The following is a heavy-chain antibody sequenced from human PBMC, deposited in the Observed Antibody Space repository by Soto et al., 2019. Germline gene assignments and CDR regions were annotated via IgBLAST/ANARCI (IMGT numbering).Heavy chain of an antibody. CDR3: ARDRGDSYGSANYYGMDV. J-gene: IGHJ6*02. CDR2: IWYDGSNK. D-gene: IGHD5-18*01. Sequence: GGSLRLSCAASGFTFSSYGMHWVRQAPGKGLEWVAVIWYDGSNKYYADSVEGRFTISRDNSKNTLYLQMNSLRAEDTAVYYCARDRGDSYGSANYYGMDVWGQGTTVTVSS. CDR1: GFTFSSYG. V-gene: IGHV3-33*01.